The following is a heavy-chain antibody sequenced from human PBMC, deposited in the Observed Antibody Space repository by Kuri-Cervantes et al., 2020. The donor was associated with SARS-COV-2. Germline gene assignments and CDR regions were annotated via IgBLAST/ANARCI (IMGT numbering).Heavy chain of an antibody. D-gene: IGHD3-3*01. V-gene: IGHV3-30-3*01. CDR1: GFTFSSYA. CDR3: AELDFWSGYYIDY. J-gene: IGHJ4*02. CDR2: ISYDGSNK. Sequence: GESLKISCAASGFTFSSYAMHWVRQAPGKGLEWVAVISYDGSNKYYADSVKGRFTISRDNSKNTLYLQMNSLRAEDTAVYYCAELDFWSGYYIDYWGQGTLVTVSS.